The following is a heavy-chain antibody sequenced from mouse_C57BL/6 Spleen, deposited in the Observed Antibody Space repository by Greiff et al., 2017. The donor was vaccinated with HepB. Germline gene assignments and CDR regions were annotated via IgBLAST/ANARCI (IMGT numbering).Heavy chain of an antibody. CDR3: ARRICYYGSSRGYFDY. Sequence: QVQLQQSGAELARPGASVKLSCKASGYTFTSYGISWVKQRTGQGLEWIGEIYPRSGNTYYNEKFKGKATLTADKSSSTAYMGLRGLTSEDSAVYFCARRICYYGSSRGYFDYWGQGTTLTVSS. D-gene: IGHD1-1*01. CDR2: IYPRSGNT. CDR1: GYTFTSYG. J-gene: IGHJ2*01. V-gene: IGHV1-81*01.